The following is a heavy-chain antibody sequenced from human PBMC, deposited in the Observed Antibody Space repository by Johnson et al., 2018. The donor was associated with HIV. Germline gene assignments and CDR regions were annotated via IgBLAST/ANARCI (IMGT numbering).Heavy chain of an antibody. D-gene: IGHD4-23*01. Sequence: VQLVESGGGVVRPGGSLRLSCAASGFTFDDYGMSWVRQAPGKGLEWVSGIYRGGATYYAASVQGRFTISRDNSKNTLYLQMESLRADDTALYYCARDKDYGGNHDAFDIWGQGTMVTVSS. V-gene: IGHV3-20*04. CDR1: GFTFDDYG. CDR2: IYRGGAT. CDR3: ARDKDYGGNHDAFDI. J-gene: IGHJ3*02.